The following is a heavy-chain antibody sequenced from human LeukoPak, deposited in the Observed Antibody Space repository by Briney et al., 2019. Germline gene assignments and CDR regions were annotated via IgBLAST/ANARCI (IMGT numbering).Heavy chain of an antibody. CDR3: ARSLGYCSAGSCFPFDY. D-gene: IGHD2-15*01. J-gene: IGHJ4*02. V-gene: IGHV3-7*05. CDR2: IKQDGSDK. Sequence: PGGSLRLSCAASGFTFSSYWMSWVCQAPGKGLEWVANIKQDGSDKYYVDSVKGRFTISRDNAKNSLYLQMNSLRAEDTAVYYCARSLGYCSAGSCFPFDYWGQGTLVTVSS. CDR1: GFTFSSYW.